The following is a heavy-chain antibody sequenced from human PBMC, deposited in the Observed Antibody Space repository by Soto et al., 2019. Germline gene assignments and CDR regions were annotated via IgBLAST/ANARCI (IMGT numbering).Heavy chain of an antibody. Sequence: SETLSLTCTVSGGSISSYYWSWIRQPPGKGLEWIGYIYYSGSTNYNPSLKSRVTISVDTSKNQFSLKLSSVTAADTAVYYCARANPMVRGVIFPYWGQGTLVTVSS. J-gene: IGHJ4*02. CDR3: ARANPMVRGVIFPY. CDR2: IYYSGST. V-gene: IGHV4-59*01. D-gene: IGHD3-10*01. CDR1: GGSISSYY.